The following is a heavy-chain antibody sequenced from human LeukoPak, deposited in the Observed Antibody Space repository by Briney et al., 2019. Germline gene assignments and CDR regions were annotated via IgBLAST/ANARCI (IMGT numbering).Heavy chain of an antibody. Sequence: GGSLRLSCAASGFTVSSNYMSWVRQAPGKGLEWVSAISGSGGSTYYADSVKGRFTISRDNSKNTLYLQMNSLRAEDTAVYYCAKGGKQWLTVDYWGQGTLVTVSS. CDR3: AKGGKQWLTVDY. D-gene: IGHD6-19*01. CDR1: GFTVSSNY. J-gene: IGHJ4*02. CDR2: ISGSGGST. V-gene: IGHV3-23*01.